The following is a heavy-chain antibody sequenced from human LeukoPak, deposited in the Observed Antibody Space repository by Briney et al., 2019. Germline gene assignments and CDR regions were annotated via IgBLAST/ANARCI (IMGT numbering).Heavy chain of an antibody. Sequence: GGSLRLSCTASGFTLSSYAMSWVCQAPGQGLEWVSIISSSGGSTDYADSLKGRFPIARDNSKNTLYMHMNSLGAADTALYYCAKSFLDCRCWDTLVDYWGEGTLVTVS. CDR2: ISSSGGST. J-gene: IGHJ4*02. CDR3: AKSFLDCRCWDTLVDY. CDR1: GFTLSSYA. V-gene: IGHV3-23*01. D-gene: IGHD2-21*01.